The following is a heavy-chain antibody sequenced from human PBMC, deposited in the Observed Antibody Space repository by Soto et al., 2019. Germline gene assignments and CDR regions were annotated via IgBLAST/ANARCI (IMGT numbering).Heavy chain of an antibody. V-gene: IGHV1-46*01. D-gene: IGHD3-10*01. CDR2: INPSGGST. CDR3: AREGFGAPYYYYGMDV. Sequence: ASVKVSCKASGYTFTSYYMHWVRQAPGQGLEWMGIINPSGGSTSYAQKFQGRVTMTRDTSTSTVYMELSGLRSEDTAVYYCAREGFGAPYYYYGMDVWGQGTTVTVSS. CDR1: GYTFTSYY. J-gene: IGHJ6*02.